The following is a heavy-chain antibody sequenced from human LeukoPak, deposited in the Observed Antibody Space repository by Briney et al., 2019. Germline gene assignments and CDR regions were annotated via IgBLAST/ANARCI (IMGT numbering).Heavy chain of an antibody. D-gene: IGHD7-27*01. CDR2: TRYRSTWNT. V-gene: IGHV6-1*01. J-gene: IGHJ4*02. CDR3: VRDFNWAFDY. Sequence: SQTLSLTCAISGDSVSSKSVSWNWVRQSPSRGLEYLGRTRYRSTWNTFYSLSVQGRMTINADTSRNQVSLRLNPVTPEDTALYYCVRDFNWAFDYWGQGTLVTVSS. CDR1: GDSVSSKSVS.